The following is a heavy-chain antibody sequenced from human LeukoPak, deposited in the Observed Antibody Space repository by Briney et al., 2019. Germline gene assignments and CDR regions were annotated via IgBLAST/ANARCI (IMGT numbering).Heavy chain of an antibody. CDR1: GFTFSSYG. Sequence: GGSLRLSCAASGFTFSSYGMHWVRQAPGKGLEWVAFIRYDGSNKYYADSVKGRFTISRDNSKNTLYLQMNSLRAEDTAVYYCAKAYQDYDFWSGLSWYFDYWGQGTLVTVSS. D-gene: IGHD3-3*01. V-gene: IGHV3-30*02. CDR2: IRYDGSNK. J-gene: IGHJ4*02. CDR3: AKAYQDYDFWSGLSWYFDY.